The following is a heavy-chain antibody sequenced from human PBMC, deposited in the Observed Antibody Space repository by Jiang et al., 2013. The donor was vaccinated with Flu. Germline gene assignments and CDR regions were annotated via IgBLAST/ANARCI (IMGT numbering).Heavy chain of an antibody. CDR2: VNTDTGTP. J-gene: IGHJ6*02. CDR3: TRSLCSGGVCFRGADYYTMDV. Sequence: PGPSVKVSCKASGYSFTSYAMNWVRQAPGQGPEWMGWVNTDTGTPTYARGFTGRFVFSLDTSVSTAYLQISSLEAGDTAVYYCTRSLCSGGVCFRGADYYTMDVWGQGTTVTVSS. CDR1: GYSFTSYA. V-gene: IGHV7-4-1*02. D-gene: IGHD2-8*02.